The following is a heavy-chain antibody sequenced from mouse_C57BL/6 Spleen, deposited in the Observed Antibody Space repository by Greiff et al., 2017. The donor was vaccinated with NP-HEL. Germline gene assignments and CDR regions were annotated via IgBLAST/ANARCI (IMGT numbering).Heavy chain of an antibody. CDR2: IYPGDGDT. V-gene: IGHV1-80*01. Sequence: QVQLKESGAELVKPGASVKISCKASGYAFSSYWMNWVKQRPGKGLEWIGQIYPGDGDTNYNGKFKGKATLTADKSSSTAYMQLSSLTSEDSAVYFCARGGTGTSFDYWGQGTTLTVSS. CDR3: ARGGTGTSFDY. CDR1: GYAFSSYW. D-gene: IGHD4-1*01. J-gene: IGHJ2*01.